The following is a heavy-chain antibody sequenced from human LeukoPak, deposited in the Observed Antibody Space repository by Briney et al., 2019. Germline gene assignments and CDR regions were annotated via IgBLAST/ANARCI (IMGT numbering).Heavy chain of an antibody. CDR1: GFTFSSYA. Sequence: PGGSLRLSCAASGFTFSSYAMSWVRQAPGKGLEWGSAISGSGGSTYYADSVKGRVTISRDNSKNTLYLQMNSLRAEDTAVYYCAKVVVRGVIISNFDYWGQGTLVTVSS. D-gene: IGHD3-10*01. V-gene: IGHV3-23*01. CDR3: AKVVVRGVIISNFDY. J-gene: IGHJ4*02. CDR2: ISGSGGST.